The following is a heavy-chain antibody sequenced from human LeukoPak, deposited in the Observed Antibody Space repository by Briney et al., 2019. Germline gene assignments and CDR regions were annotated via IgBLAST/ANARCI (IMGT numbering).Heavy chain of an antibody. CDR2: INHSGST. Sequence: PSETLSLTCAVYGGSFSGYYWSWTRQPPGKGLEWIGEINHSGSTNYNPSLKSRVTISVDRSKNQFSLKLSSVTAADTAVYYCARGGNYYDSSGYYLFDYWGQGTLVTVSS. V-gene: IGHV4-34*01. J-gene: IGHJ4*02. CDR1: GGSFSGYY. D-gene: IGHD3-22*01. CDR3: ARGGNYYDSSGYYLFDY.